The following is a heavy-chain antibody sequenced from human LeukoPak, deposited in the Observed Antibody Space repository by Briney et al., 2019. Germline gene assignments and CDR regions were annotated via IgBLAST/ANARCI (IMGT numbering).Heavy chain of an antibody. V-gene: IGHV3-23*01. CDR2: ISGSGGST. D-gene: IGHD1-26*01. J-gene: IGHJ4*02. Sequence: GGSLRLSCAASGFTFSTYAMSWVRQAPGKGLEWVSTISGSGGSTYYADSVKGRFTISRDNAKNSLYLQMNSLRAEDTALYYCAKDKAYDPIVGATGLGYWGQGTLVTVSS. CDR1: GFTFSTYA. CDR3: AKDKAYDPIVGATGLGY.